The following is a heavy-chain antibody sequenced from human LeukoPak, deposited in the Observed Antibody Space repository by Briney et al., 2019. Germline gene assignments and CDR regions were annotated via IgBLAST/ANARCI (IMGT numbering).Heavy chain of an antibody. CDR1: GGSLSSYY. V-gene: IGHV4-59*08. Sequence: PSETLSLTCTVSGGSLSSYYWSWIRQPPGKGLEWIGYIYYSGSTNYNPSLKSRVTISVDTSKNQFSLKLSSVTAADTAVYYCARAGLDYFDYWGQGTLVAVSS. D-gene: IGHD6-13*01. J-gene: IGHJ4*02. CDR3: ARAGLDYFDY. CDR2: IYYSGST.